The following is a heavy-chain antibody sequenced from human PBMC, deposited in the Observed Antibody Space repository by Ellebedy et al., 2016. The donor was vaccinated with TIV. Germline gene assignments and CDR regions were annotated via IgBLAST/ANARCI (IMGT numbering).Heavy chain of an antibody. CDR1: GFSLSTSGVG. D-gene: IGHD3-10*01. CDR2: IYWDDDK. Sequence: SGPTLVXPTQTLTLTCTFSGFSLSTSGVGVGWIRQPPGKALEWLALIYWDDDKRYSPSLKSRLTITKDTSKNQVVLTMTNMDPVDTATYYCAHTITMVRGVITYHYYGMDVWGQGTTVIVSS. CDR3: AHTITMVRGVITYHYYGMDV. J-gene: IGHJ6*02. V-gene: IGHV2-5*02.